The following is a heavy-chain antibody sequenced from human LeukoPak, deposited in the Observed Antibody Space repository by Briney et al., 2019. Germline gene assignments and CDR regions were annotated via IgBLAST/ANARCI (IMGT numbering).Heavy chain of an antibody. CDR3: AKGRYSYGPNWFDP. V-gene: IGHV3-9*01. Sequence: SLRLSCEASGYTFDDYAMHWVRQAPGQGLEWVSGISWNSGNIGYADSVKGRFTISRDNAKNSLYLQMNSLRAEDTALYYCAKGRYSYGPNWFDPWGQGTLVTVSS. CDR2: ISWNSGNI. J-gene: IGHJ5*02. D-gene: IGHD5-18*01. CDR1: GYTFDDYA.